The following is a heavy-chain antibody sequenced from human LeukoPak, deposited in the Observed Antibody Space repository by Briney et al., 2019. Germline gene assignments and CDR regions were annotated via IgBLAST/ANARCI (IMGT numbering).Heavy chain of an antibody. V-gene: IGHV3-7*01. J-gene: IGHJ4*02. CDR2: IKPDGGEK. D-gene: IGHD4-11*01. Sequence: GGSLRLSCAASGSTFGSYWMGWVRQAPGKGLEWVANIKPDGGEKYYVDSVKGRFTISRDNAKNSLYLQMSSLRDEDTAVYYCAREGSGNYFYYFDYWGQGTLVSVS. CDR1: GSTFGSYW. CDR3: AREGSGNYFYYFDY.